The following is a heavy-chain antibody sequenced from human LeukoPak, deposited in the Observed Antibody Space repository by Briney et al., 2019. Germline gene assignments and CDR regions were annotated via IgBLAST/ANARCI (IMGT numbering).Heavy chain of an antibody. CDR1: GGSISSYY. J-gene: IGHJ4*02. D-gene: IGHD5-24*01. CDR2: IYTSGST. V-gene: IGHV4-4*07. Sequence: SETLSLTCTVSGGSISSYYWSWIRQPAGKGLEWIGRIYTSGSTNYNPSLKSRVTMSVDTTKNQFSLQLNSVTPEDTAVYYCARGWLQSGFGYWGQGTLVTVSS. CDR3: ARGWLQSGFGY.